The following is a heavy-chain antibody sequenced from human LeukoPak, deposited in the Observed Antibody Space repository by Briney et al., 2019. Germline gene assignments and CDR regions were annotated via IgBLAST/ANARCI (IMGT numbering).Heavy chain of an antibody. J-gene: IGHJ5*02. Sequence: GGSLRLSCAASGFTFSDYAMHWVRQAPGQGLEWVAVISNDGSSKYYADSVKGRFTISRDNSENTLYLQMSSLRAEDTAVYYCAREPLGYCTSASCPRWFDPRGQGTLVTVSS. CDR2: ISNDGSSK. V-gene: IGHV3-30*04. D-gene: IGHD2-15*01. CDR3: AREPLGYCTSASCPRWFDP. CDR1: GFTFSDYA.